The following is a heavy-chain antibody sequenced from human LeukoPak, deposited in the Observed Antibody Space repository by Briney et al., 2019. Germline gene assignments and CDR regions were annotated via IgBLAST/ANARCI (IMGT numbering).Heavy chain of an antibody. V-gene: IGHV3-9*01. D-gene: IGHD6-13*01. CDR2: ITWNSDNI. J-gene: IGHJ4*02. CDR3: ARDAVLRNIAAAGYFGY. CDR1: GFTFDDYA. Sequence: PGGSLRLSCAASGFTFDDYAMHWVRQAPGKGLEWVSGITWNSDNIEYADSVKGRFTISRDNAKNSLYLQMNSLRAEDTALYYCARDAVLRNIAAAGYFGYWGQGTLVTVSS.